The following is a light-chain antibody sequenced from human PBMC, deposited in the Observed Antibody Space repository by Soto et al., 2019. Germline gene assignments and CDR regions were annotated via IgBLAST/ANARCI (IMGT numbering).Light chain of an antibody. CDR2: AAS. J-gene: IGKJ1*01. CDR1: QGISSY. V-gene: IGKV1-9*01. Sequence: DIQLTQSPSFLSASVGYRVTITCRASQGISSYLAWYQQKPGKAPKLLIYAASTWQSAVPSRFRGSGSGTEFTLIISSLQPEDFATYYCQQLNSYPQGTFGQGTKVEIK. CDR3: QQLNSYPQGT.